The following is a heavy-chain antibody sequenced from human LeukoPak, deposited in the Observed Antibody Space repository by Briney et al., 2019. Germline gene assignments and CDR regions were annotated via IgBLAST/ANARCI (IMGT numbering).Heavy chain of an antibody. V-gene: IGHV4-39*07. J-gene: IGHJ5*02. Sequence: PSETLSLTCTVSGGSISSSSYYWGWIRQPPGKGLEWIGSIYYSGSTYYNPSLKSRVTISVDTSKNQFSLKLRSVTAADTAVYYCARDLVFVPWGQGTLVTVSS. CDR2: IYYSGST. CDR1: GGSISSSSYY. CDR3: ARDLVFVP. D-gene: IGHD3-16*01.